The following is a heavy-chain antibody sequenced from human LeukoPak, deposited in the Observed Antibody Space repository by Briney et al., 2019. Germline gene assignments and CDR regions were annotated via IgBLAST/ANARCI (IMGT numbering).Heavy chain of an antibody. CDR3: ARGGSGSGYLYYFDS. CDR2: INSNSGGT. V-gene: IGHV1-2*06. J-gene: IGHJ4*02. D-gene: IGHD3-10*01. Sequence: GASVKVSCKASGYSFSDYSIHWVRQAPGKGLEWMGRINSNSGGTSYAQNFQGRGTMTRDTSISTAYMEVSGLTSDDTAVYYCARGGSGSGYLYYFDSWGQGTLVSVSS. CDR1: GYSFSDYS.